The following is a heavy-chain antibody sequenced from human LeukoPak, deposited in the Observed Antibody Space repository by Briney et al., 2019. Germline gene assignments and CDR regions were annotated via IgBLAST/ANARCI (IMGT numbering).Heavy chain of an antibody. Sequence: PPETLSLTCTVSGGSIRSYYWTWIRQPAGKGLEWIGRIYTNGISNHNPSLKSRVGMSQDTSKNQFSLKPSSVTAADTAVYYCARALGGDTDYWGQGILVTVSS. CDR3: ARALGGDTDY. CDR1: GGSIRSYY. CDR2: IYTNGIS. V-gene: IGHV4-4*07. J-gene: IGHJ4*02. D-gene: IGHD3-16*01.